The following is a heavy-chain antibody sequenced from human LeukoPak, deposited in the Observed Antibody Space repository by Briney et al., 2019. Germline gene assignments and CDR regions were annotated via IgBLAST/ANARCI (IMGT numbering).Heavy chain of an antibody. CDR3: ARDSSYCSGGSCYDY. CDR1: GFTVSSNY. J-gene: IGHJ4*02. Sequence: PGGSLRLSCAASGFTVSSNYMSWVRQAPGKGLEWVSVIYSGGSTYYADSVKGRFTISRDNSKNTLYLQMNSLRAEDTAVYYCARDSSYCSGGSCYDYWGQGTLLTVSS. D-gene: IGHD2-15*01. CDR2: IYSGGST. V-gene: IGHV3-66*01.